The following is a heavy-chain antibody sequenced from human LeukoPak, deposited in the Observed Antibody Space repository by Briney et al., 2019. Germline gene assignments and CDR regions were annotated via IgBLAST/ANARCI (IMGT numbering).Heavy chain of an antibody. CDR3: ARDTRLSAVAADGYGMDV. V-gene: IGHV3-30-3*01. D-gene: IGHD6-19*01. CDR1: GFTFSSYA. Sequence: GGSLRLSCAASGFTFSSYAMHWVRQAPGKGLEWVAVISYDGSNKYYADSVKGRFTISRDNSENTLYLQMNSLRAEDTAVYYCARDTRLSAVAADGYGMDVWGQGTTVTVSS. CDR2: ISYDGSNK. J-gene: IGHJ6*02.